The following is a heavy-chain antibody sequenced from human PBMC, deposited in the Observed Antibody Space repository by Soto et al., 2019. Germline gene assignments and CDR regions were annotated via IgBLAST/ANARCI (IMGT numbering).Heavy chain of an antibody. D-gene: IGHD6-13*01. CDR1: EFTVSSNY. CDR2: IYSGGST. Sequence: EVQLVESGGGLVQPGGSLRLSCAASEFTVSSNYMSWVRQARGKGLEWVSVIYSGGSTYYAYSVKGSFHISRDNSKNPVYLPLHRRRAEDTAVYSCASIPWGSSSHIEYRGQGTLVTVSS. J-gene: IGHJ4*02. CDR3: ASIPWGSSSHIEY. V-gene: IGHV3-66*01.